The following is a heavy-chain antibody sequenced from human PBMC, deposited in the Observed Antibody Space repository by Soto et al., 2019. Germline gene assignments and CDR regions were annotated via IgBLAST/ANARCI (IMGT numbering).Heavy chain of an antibody. V-gene: IGHV4-61*01. J-gene: IGHJ3*01. Sequence: QVQLQESGPGLVKPSETLSLDCAVSGASVTSPIFYWSWIRQPPGKGLEWIGYMYHSASTNYNPSLNSRVTISKNTSENRFSLKLTSVTAADTAVYFCARVVYDAFDVWGQGTLVSVSS. CDR1: GASVTSPIFY. CDR3: ARVVYDAFDV. CDR2: MYHSAST. D-gene: IGHD6-6*01.